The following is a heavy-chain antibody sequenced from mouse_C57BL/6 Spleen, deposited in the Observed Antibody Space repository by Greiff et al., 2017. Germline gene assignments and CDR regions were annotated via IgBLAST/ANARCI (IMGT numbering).Heavy chain of an antibody. CDR1: GYAFSSSW. D-gene: IGHD1-1*01. CDR3: ARSPLLLPGGY. Sequence: VQLQQSGPELVKPGASVKISCKASGYAFSSSWMNWVKQRPGKGLEWIGRIYPGDGDTNYNGKFKGKATLTADKSSSTAYMQLSSLTSEVSAVYFCARSPLLLPGGYWGQGTTLTVSS. V-gene: IGHV1-82*01. CDR2: IYPGDGDT. J-gene: IGHJ2*01.